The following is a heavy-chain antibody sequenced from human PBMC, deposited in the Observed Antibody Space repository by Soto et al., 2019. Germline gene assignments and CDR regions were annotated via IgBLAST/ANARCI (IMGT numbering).Heavy chain of an antibody. D-gene: IGHD4-4*01. CDR1: GGSISSGGYY. Sequence: QVQLQESGPGLVKPSQTLSLTCTVSGGSISSGGYYCSWIRQHPGKGLECIVYIDYTGNIYYNPSLKSRVTISVDTSKNQFSLKLSSVTAADTAVYYCARGDIRLQWSYGMNVWGQGTAVTVSS. J-gene: IGHJ6*02. CDR2: IDYTGNI. V-gene: IGHV4-31*03. CDR3: ARGDIRLQWSYGMNV.